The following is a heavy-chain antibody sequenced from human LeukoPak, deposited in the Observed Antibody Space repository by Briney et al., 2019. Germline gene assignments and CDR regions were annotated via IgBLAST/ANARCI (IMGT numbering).Heavy chain of an antibody. Sequence: GGSLRLSCGTSGFIFSNCGMHWVRQAPAKGLEWVAVIWNDGSNKYYADSVKGRFTISRDNSKTTLEMNSLRVEDTAVYYCARSVRGSETGAGDALDIWGQGTMVTVSS. V-gene: IGHV3-33*01. CDR2: IWNDGSNK. CDR1: GFIFSNCG. CDR3: ARSVRGSETGAGDALDI. D-gene: IGHD1-1*01. J-gene: IGHJ3*02.